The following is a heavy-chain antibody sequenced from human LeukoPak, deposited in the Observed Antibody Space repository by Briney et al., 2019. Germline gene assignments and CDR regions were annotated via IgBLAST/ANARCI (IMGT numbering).Heavy chain of an antibody. D-gene: IGHD6-13*01. J-gene: IGHJ3*02. CDR2: ISGSGGST. CDR3: AKGWLQQLDAFDI. V-gene: IGHV3-23*01. CDR1: GFTFSSYA. Sequence: GGSLRLSCAASGFTFSSYAMSWVRQAPGKGLEWVSAISGSGGSTYYADSVKGRFTISRDNSKNTLYLQMNSLGAEDTAVYYCAKGWLQQLDAFDIWGQGTMVTVSS.